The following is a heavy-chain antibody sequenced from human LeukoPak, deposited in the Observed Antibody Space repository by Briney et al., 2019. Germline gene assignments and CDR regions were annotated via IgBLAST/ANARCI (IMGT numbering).Heavy chain of an antibody. CDR3: ARAGYVVVPAESDC. CDR2: ISYDGSNK. D-gene: IGHD2-2*01. J-gene: IGHJ4*02. CDR1: GFTFSSYA. Sequence: GGSLRLSCAASGFTFSSYAMHWVRQAPGKGLEWVAVISYDGSNKYYADSVKGRFTISRDNSKNTLYLQMNSLRAEDTAVYYCARAGYVVVPAESDCWGQGTLVTVSS. V-gene: IGHV3-30-3*01.